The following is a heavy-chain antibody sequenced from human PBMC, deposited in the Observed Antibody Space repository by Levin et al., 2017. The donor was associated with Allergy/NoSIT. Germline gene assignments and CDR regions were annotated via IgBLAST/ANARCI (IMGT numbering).Heavy chain of an antibody. D-gene: IGHD4-17*01. CDR3: ARGSYGDPPYDAFDI. CDR2: ISSSSSYI. CDR1: GFTFSSYS. V-gene: IGHV3-21*01. Sequence: ASVKVSCAASGFTFSSYSMNWVRQAPGKGLEWVSSISSSSSYIYYADSVKGRFTISRDNAKNSLYLQMNSLRAEDTAVYYCARGSYGDPPYDAFDIWGQGTMVTVSS. J-gene: IGHJ3*02.